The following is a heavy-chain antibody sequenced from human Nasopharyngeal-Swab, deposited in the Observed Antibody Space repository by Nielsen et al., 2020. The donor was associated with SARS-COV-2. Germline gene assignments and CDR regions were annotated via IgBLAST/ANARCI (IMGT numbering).Heavy chain of an antibody. D-gene: IGHD6-13*01. CDR1: GFTFSDYY. J-gene: IGHJ5*02. V-gene: IGHV3-11*01. CDR3: ARGPSSSRFDP. CDR2: ISDSGTTM. Sequence: GESLKISCVGSGFTFSDYYMSWIRQAPGKGLEWVSYISDSGTTMYADSVKGGFTISRDNARKSVSLQLNSLRAEDTAVYYCARGPSSSRFDPWGQGSLVTVSS.